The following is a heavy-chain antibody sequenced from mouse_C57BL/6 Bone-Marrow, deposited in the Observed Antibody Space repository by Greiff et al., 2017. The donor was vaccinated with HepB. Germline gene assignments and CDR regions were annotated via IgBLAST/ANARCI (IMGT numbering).Heavy chain of an antibody. V-gene: IGHV3-6*01. D-gene: IGHD1-1*01. CDR3: ARTSPYYYDFDY. CDR2: ISYDGSN. J-gene: IGHJ2*01. CDR1: GYSITSGYY. Sequence: EVKLQQSGPGLVKPSQSLSLTCSVTGYSITSGYYWNWIRQFPGNKLEWMGYISYDGSNNYNPSLKNRISITRDTSKNQFFLKLNSVTTEDTATYYCARTSPYYYDFDYWGQGTTLTVSS.